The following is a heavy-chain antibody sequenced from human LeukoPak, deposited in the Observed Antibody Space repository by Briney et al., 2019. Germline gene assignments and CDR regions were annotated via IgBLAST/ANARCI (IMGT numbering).Heavy chain of an antibody. CDR2: INSDGSRT. D-gene: IGHD2-21*02. CDR3: ARELPREVTLDY. CDR1: GFTLSSYE. V-gene: IGHV3-74*01. Sequence: HSGGSLSLSCAASGFTLSSYEMHWVRQAPGKGLVWVSRINSDGSRTGYADSVKGRFTISRDNAKNTLYLQMNSLRAEDTAIYYCARELPREVTLDYWGQGTLVTVSS. J-gene: IGHJ4*02.